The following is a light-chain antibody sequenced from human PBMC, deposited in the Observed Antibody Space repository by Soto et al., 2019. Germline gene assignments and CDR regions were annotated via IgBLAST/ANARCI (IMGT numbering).Light chain of an antibody. CDR1: QGVSSSY. CDR2: GAS. J-gene: IGKJ5*01. CDR3: QQYNNWPIT. V-gene: IGKV3-15*01. Sequence: EIGLTPPPGTLSLSPGERATRSCRASQGVSSSYLAWYQQKPGQAPRLLIYGASARATGIPARFSGSGSGTEFTLTISSLQTEDFALYYCQQYNNWPITFGQGTRLENK.